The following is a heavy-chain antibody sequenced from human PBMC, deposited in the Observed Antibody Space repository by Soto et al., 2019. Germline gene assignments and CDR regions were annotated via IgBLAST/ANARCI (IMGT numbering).Heavy chain of an antibody. CDR1: GFTFSSYG. CDR3: AKEGCSGGICYGFDY. Sequence: GGSLRLSCAASGFTFSSYGMHWVRQAPGKGLEWVAVMSWDGSDEFYEETVKGRFTVSRDNSRNTLYLQMNSLRPEDTAVYYCAKEGCSGGICYGFDYWGQGTLVTVSS. V-gene: IGHV3-30*18. J-gene: IGHJ4*02. CDR2: MSWDGSDE. D-gene: IGHD2-15*01.